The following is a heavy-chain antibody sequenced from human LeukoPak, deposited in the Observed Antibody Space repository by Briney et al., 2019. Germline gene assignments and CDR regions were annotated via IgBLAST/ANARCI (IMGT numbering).Heavy chain of an antibody. J-gene: IGHJ4*02. Sequence: SQTLSLTCAISGDSVSSNSAAWNWIRQSPSRGLEWLGRTYYRSKWYNDYAVSVKGRITINPDTSKNQFSSQLNSVTPEDTAVYFCARDIVAEDNYFDYWGQGTLVTVSS. V-gene: IGHV6-1*01. CDR1: GDSVSSNSAA. CDR2: TYYRSKWYN. D-gene: IGHD5-12*01. CDR3: ARDIVAEDNYFDY.